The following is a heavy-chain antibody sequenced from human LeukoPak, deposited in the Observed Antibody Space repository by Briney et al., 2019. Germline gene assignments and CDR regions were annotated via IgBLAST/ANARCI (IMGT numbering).Heavy chain of an antibody. CDR3: ARFSGYDAFDI. CDR2: INHSGST. CDR1: GGSFSGYY. J-gene: IGHJ3*02. Sequence: SETLSLTCAVYGGSFSGYYWSWIRQPPGKGLEWIGEINHSGSTNYNPSLKSRVTISVDTSKNQFSLKLSSVTAADTAMYYCARFSGYDAFDIWGQGTMVTVSS. V-gene: IGHV4-34*01. D-gene: IGHD3-22*01.